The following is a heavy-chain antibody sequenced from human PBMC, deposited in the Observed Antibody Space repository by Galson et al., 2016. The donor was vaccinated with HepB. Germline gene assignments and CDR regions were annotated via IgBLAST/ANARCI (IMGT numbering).Heavy chain of an antibody. CDR1: GGSISSYY. J-gene: IGHJ4*02. CDR3: ARAEEDTIFGVVIPYFEY. D-gene: IGHD3-3*01. V-gene: IGHV4-59*01. Sequence: SERRSRTCTVSGGSISSYYWTWIRQPPGKGLEWIGYVYYSGGTNYNPSLKSRVTISVDTSKNQFSLKLKSVIAADTSVYYCARAEEDTIFGVVIPYFEYWGQGTLVTVSS. CDR2: VYYSGGT.